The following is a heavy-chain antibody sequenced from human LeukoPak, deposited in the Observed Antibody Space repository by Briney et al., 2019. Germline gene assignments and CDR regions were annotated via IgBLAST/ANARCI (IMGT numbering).Heavy chain of an antibody. D-gene: IGHD3-10*01. V-gene: IGHV3-30-3*01. Sequence: QPGGSLRLSCAASGFTFSSYAMHWVRQAPGKGLEWVAVISYDGSNKYYADSVKGRFTISRDDSKNTLYLQMNSLRAEDTAVYYCARDRLMLWFGELSDHYYYGMDVWGQGTTVTVSS. J-gene: IGHJ6*02. CDR2: ISYDGSNK. CDR1: GFTFSSYA. CDR3: ARDRLMLWFGELSDHYYYGMDV.